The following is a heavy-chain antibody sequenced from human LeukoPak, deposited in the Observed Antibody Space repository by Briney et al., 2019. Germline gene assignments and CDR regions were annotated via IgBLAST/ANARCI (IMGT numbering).Heavy chain of an antibody. CDR1: GGSISSSSYY. Sequence: SETLSLTCTVSGGSISSSSYYWGWIRQPPGKGLEWIGSIYYSGSTYYNPSLKSRVTISVDTSKNQFSLKLSSVTAADTAVYYCARVEEGSGSYYMDYWGQGTLVTVSS. V-gene: IGHV4-39*07. D-gene: IGHD3-10*01. CDR3: ARVEEGSGSYYMDY. J-gene: IGHJ4*02. CDR2: IYYSGST.